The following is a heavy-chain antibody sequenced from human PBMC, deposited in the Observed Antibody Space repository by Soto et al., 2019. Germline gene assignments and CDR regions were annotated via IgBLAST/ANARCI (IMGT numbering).Heavy chain of an antibody. D-gene: IGHD6-13*01. V-gene: IGHV2-5*01. J-gene: IGHJ5*02. CDR3: AHNRPDPYSSSWYPFDP. CDR2: IYWNDDK. CDR1: GFSLSTSGVG. Sequence: SGPTLVNHTQTLTLTCTFAGFSLSTSGVGVGWIRQPPGKALEWLALIYWNDDKRYSPSLKSRLTITNDTSKKQVVLTMTNMDPVDTATYYFAHNRPDPYSSSWYPFDPWGQGTLVTVSS.